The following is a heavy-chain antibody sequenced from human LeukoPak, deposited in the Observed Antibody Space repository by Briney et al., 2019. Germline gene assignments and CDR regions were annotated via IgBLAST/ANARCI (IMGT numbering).Heavy chain of an antibody. CDR2: INHSGST. J-gene: IGHJ4*02. Sequence: SETLSLTCAVYGGSFSGYYWSWIRQPPGKGLEWIGEINHSGSTNYNPSLKSRVTISVDTSKNQFSLKLSSVTAADTAMYYCARHDRCSSTSCSLHYFDYWGQGTLVTVSS. CDR3: ARHDRCSSTSCSLHYFDY. D-gene: IGHD2-2*01. CDR1: GGSFSGYY. V-gene: IGHV4-34*01.